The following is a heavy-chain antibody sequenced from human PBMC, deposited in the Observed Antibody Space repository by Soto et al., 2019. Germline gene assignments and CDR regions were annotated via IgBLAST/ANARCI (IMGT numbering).Heavy chain of an antibody. CDR1: GGSISSSSYC. D-gene: IGHD1-26*01. V-gene: IGHV4-39*01. J-gene: IGHJ5*02. Sequence: SETLSLTCTVSGGSISSSSYCWGWIRQPPGKGLEWIGSIYYSGSTYYNPSLKSRVTVSVDTSKNQFALKLSSVTAADTAVYYCASSGNYLSRWFDPWGQGTLVTVSS. CDR3: ASSGNYLSRWFDP. CDR2: IYYSGST.